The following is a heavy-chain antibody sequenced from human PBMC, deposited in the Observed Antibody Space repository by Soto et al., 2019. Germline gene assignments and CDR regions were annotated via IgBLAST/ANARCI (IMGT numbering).Heavy chain of an antibody. V-gene: IGHV4-31*03. Sequence: ASETLSLTCTVSGGSISSGGYYWSWIRQHPGKGLEWIGYIYYSGSTYYNPSLKSRVTISVDTSKNQFSLKLSSVTAADTAVYYCARSYCSGGSCYPYQYYYGMDVWGQGTTVTVSS. CDR1: GGSISSGGYY. CDR3: ARSYCSGGSCYPYQYYYGMDV. D-gene: IGHD2-15*01. J-gene: IGHJ6*02. CDR2: IYYSGST.